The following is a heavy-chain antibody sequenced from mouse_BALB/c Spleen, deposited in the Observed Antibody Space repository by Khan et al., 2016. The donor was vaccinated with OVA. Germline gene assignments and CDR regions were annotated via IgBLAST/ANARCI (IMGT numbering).Heavy chain of an antibody. CDR1: GYTFTNYW. CDR3: ARNAYFGNYFDY. J-gene: IGHJ2*01. CDR2: IYPGDGRT. D-gene: IGHD2-10*01. V-gene: IGHV1S81*02. Sequence: QVQLQQSGAELVKPGASVKLSCKASGYTFTNYWIHWVSQRPGQGLEWIGEIYPGDGRTNFNEKFKSKATLTVDQSSSTSYMQLSSLTSGDSAVYYCARNAYFGNYFDYWGQGTTLTVSS.